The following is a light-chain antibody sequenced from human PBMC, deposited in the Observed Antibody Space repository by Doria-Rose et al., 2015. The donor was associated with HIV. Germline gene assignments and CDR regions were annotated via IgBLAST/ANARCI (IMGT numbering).Light chain of an antibody. CDR1: QSLVNSDGKTY. Sequence: TQSPLSLSVTPGQPASISCRSSQSLVNSDGKTYLYWYLQKPGQSPQLLIYEVSNRFSGVPGRFSGSRSGTDFTLKISRVEPEDFGVYYCMQTILLPFTFGPGTTVDIK. CDR2: EVS. J-gene: IGKJ3*01. CDR3: MQTILLPFT. V-gene: IGKV2D-29*02.